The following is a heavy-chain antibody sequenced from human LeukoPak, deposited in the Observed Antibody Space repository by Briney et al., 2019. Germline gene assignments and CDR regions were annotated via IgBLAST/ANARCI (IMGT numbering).Heavy chain of an antibody. V-gene: IGHV4-59*12. Sequence: PSETLSLTCTVSGGSISSYYWSWIRQPPGKGLEWIGYIYYSGSTNYNPSLKSRVTISVDTSKNQFSLKLNSVTAADTAVYYCARDAYRSDWHDAFDIWGQGTLVTVSS. CDR2: IYYSGST. D-gene: IGHD6-19*01. J-gene: IGHJ3*02. CDR1: GGSISSYY. CDR3: ARDAYRSDWHDAFDI.